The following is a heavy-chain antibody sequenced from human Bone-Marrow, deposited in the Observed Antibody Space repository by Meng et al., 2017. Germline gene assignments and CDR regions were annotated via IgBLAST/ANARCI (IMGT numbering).Heavy chain of an antibody. CDR1: GFTFSDYE. J-gene: IGHJ4*02. D-gene: IGHD3-16*01. CDR3: ARIPVKEREITTFGY. CDR2: ISTSGDTT. V-gene: IGHV3-48*03. Sequence: SLKISCAASGFTFSDYEMNWVRQAPGKGLEWVSYISTSGDTTFYADSVKGRFTISRDNAKNSLFLQMSSLRAEDTALYYCARIPVKEREITTFGYWGQGTLVTVSS.